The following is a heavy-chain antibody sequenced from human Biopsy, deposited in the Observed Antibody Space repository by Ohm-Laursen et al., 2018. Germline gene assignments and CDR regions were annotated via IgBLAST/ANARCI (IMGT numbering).Heavy chain of an antibody. J-gene: IGHJ4*02. Sequence: SSVKVSCKVSGYTLTELSMHWVRQAPGKGLEWMGGFAPENGKTVYARNFQARVSMTEDTSTDTAYMELRSLRSEDTAVYYCAADINVWNVNYWGQGTQVTVSS. CDR2: FAPENGKT. CDR1: GYTLTELS. D-gene: IGHD1-1*01. V-gene: IGHV1-24*01. CDR3: AADINVWNVNY.